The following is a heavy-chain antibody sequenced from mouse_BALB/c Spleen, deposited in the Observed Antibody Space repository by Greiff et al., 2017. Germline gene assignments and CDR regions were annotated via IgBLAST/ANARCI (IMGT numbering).Heavy chain of an antibody. CDR3: ARRGAY. CDR2: ISSGGGST. J-gene: IGHJ3*01. Sequence: DVKLVESGGGLVKPGGSLKLSCAASGFAFSSYDMSWVRQTPEKRLEWVAYISSGGGSTYYPDTVKGRFTISRDNAKNTLYLQMSSLKSEDTAMYYCARRGAYWGQGTLVTVSA. CDR1: GFAFSSYD. V-gene: IGHV5-12-1*01.